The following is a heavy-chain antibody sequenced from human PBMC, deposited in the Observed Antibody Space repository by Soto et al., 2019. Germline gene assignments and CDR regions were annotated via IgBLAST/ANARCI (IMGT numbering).Heavy chain of an antibody. CDR2: IYYSGST. Sequence: PSETLSLTCTVSGGSISSSSYYWGWIRQPPGKGLEWIGSIYYSGSTYYNPSLKSRVTISVDTSKNQFSLKLSSVTAADTAVYYCARSYYSSSLPYYFDYWGQGTLVTVSS. CDR1: GGSISSSSYY. J-gene: IGHJ4*02. CDR3: ARSYYSSSLPYYFDY. V-gene: IGHV4-39*01. D-gene: IGHD6-13*01.